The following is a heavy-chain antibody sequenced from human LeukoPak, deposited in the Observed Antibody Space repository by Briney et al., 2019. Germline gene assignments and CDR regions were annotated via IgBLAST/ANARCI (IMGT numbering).Heavy chain of an antibody. D-gene: IGHD2-15*01. Sequence: PGRSPRLSCAASGFTFSSNGMHWVRQAPGKGLEWVAVIWYDGSTKYYADSVKGRFTISRDTSKNTLYLQMNSLRAEDTAMYYCARVYCSGGSCYGPFDYWGQGTLVTVSS. CDR1: GFTFSSNG. J-gene: IGHJ4*02. CDR3: ARVYCSGGSCYGPFDY. CDR2: IWYDGSTK. V-gene: IGHV3-33*01.